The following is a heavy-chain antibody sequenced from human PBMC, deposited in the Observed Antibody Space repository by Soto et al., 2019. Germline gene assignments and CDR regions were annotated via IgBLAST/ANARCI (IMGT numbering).Heavy chain of an antibody. CDR2: IIPIVDIT. V-gene: IGHV1-69*04. CDR1: GGTFSSYT. J-gene: IGHJ5*02. Sequence: SVKVACKASGGTFSSYTICWVRQAPGQGLEWMGRIIPIVDITHYAQNFQGRLTITADKSTSTAYMELSSLRSEDTAVYYCERDRGPHNWFDPWGQGTLVTVSS. CDR3: ERDRGPHNWFDP.